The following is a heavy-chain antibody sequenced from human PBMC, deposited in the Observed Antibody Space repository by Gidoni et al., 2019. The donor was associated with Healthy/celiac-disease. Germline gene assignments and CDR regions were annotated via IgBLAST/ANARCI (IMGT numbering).Heavy chain of an antibody. Sequence: QVQLVQSGAEVKHPGSSVKVSCKASGGTFSSYAISWLRQAPGQGLEWMGGIIPIFGTANDAQKFQGRVTITADESTSTAYMELSSLRSEDTAVYYCARDGVEMATIGAFDIWGQGTMVTVSS. CDR1: GGTFSSYA. V-gene: IGHV1-69*01. CDR2: IIPIFGTA. CDR3: ARDGVEMATIGAFDI. D-gene: IGHD5-12*01. J-gene: IGHJ3*02.